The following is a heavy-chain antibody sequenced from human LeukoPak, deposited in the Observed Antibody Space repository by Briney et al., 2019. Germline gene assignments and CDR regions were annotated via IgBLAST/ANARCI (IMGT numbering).Heavy chain of an antibody. V-gene: IGHV3-48*04. Sequence: PGGSLRLSCAASGFTFSSYSMNWVRQAPGKGLEWVSYISSSSSTIYYADSVKGRFTISRDNAKNSLYLRMNSLRAEDTAVYYCARAGSKRGDYWGQGTLVTVSS. D-gene: IGHD1-1*01. CDR2: ISSSSSTI. CDR1: GFTFSSYS. J-gene: IGHJ4*02. CDR3: ARAGSKRGDY.